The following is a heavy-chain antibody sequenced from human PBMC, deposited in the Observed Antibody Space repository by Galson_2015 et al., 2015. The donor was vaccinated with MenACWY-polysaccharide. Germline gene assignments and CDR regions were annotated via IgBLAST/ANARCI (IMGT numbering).Heavy chain of an antibody. CDR3: AKGRVSDWYDS. J-gene: IGHJ5*01. CDR2: ISDSGVTT. D-gene: IGHD2-21*01. V-gene: IGHV3-23*01. CDR1: GFTFSTYW. Sequence: SLRLSCAATGFTFSTYWMSWVRQALGKGLEWVSVISDSGVTTYYADSVKGRFTVSRDNSKNTLYLQMNSLRGEDTAVYYCAKGRVSDWYDSWGQGTLSPSPQ.